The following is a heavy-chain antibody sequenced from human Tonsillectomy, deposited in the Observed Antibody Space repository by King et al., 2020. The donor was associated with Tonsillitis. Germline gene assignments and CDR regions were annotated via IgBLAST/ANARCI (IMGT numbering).Heavy chain of an antibody. V-gene: IGHV3-43*02. J-gene: IGHJ4*02. CDR1: GFTFDDYA. D-gene: IGHD3-22*01. CDR2: ISGDGSRT. CDR3: AKNMYSDSSEELDY. Sequence: VQLVESGGGVVQPGGSLRLSCAASGFTFDDYAMHWVRQAPGKVLEWVSLISGDGSRTYFADSVKGRFTISRDNSNNSLYLQMNSLRTEDTALYYCAKNMYSDSSEELDYWGQGTLVTVSS.